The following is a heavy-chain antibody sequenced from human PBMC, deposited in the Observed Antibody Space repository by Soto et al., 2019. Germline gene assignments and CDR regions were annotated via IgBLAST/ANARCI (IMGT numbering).Heavy chain of an antibody. V-gene: IGHV4-39*02. Sequence: QLQLQESGPGLVKPSETLSLTCNASGVSVSSSVSAWGWIRQSPGKGLEWIGTIDYSGTIYYIPFLKSVSAISIDAPKNPISLQLGSVTAADTAVYYCARDAHNQGVEYYFVSCGQGTLVNVS. CDR1: GVSVSSSVSA. J-gene: IGHJ4*02. CDR2: IDYSGTI. CDR3: ARDAHNQGVEYYFVS. D-gene: IGHD6-6*01.